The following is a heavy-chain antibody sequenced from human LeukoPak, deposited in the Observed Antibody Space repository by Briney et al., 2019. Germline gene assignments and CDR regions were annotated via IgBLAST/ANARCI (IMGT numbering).Heavy chain of an antibody. CDR3: AKRALYCSGGSCYHPFDY. Sequence: PGGSLRLSCAASGFTFSSYAMSWVRQTPGKGLEWVSTISDSGDSTNYADSVKGRFTISRDNSKNTLYLQMNSLRAEDTAVYYCAKRALYCSGGSCYHPFDYWGQGTLVTVSS. CDR2: ISDSGDST. D-gene: IGHD2-15*01. V-gene: IGHV3-23*01. CDR1: GFTFSSYA. J-gene: IGHJ4*02.